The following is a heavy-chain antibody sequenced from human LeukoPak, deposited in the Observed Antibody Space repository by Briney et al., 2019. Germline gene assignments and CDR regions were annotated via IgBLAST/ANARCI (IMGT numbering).Heavy chain of an antibody. D-gene: IGHD6-19*01. V-gene: IGHV4-31*03. CDR3: ARGVAVAGYFDY. CDR1: GGSISSGGYY. Sequence: PSETLSLTCTVSGGSISSGGYYWSWIRQHPGKGLEWIGYIYYSGSTYCNPSLKSRVTISVDTSKNQFSLKLSSVTAADTAVYYCARGVAVAGYFDYWGQGTLVTVSS. J-gene: IGHJ4*02. CDR2: IYYSGST.